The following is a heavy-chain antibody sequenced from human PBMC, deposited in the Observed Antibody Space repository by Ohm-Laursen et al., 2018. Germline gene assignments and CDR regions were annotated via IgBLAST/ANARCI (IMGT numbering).Heavy chain of an antibody. V-gene: IGHV1-24*01. Sequence: ASVKVSCQVSGYVLSELSMRWVRQAPGKGLEWMGGFVPEDDERIYAQKFQGRVTMTEDTSTDTAYMELRGLRSDDTAVYFCTTSAEYGALDYWGQGTLVTVSS. CDR2: FVPEDDER. J-gene: IGHJ4*02. CDR3: TTSAEYGALDY. CDR1: GYVLSELS. D-gene: IGHD2-2*01.